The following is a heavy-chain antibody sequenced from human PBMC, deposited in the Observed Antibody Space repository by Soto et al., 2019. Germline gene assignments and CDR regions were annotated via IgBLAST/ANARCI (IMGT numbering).Heavy chain of an antibody. D-gene: IGHD3-3*01. CDR3: ARGGGDFWSGYNFDY. CDR2: IWYDGSNK. Sequence: RRLSCAASGFTFSSYGMHWVRQAPGKGLEWVAVIWYDGSNKYYADSVKGRFTISRDNSKNTLYPQMNSLRAEDTAVYYCARGGGDFWSGYNFDYWGQGTLVTVSS. J-gene: IGHJ4*02. CDR1: GFTFSSYG. V-gene: IGHV3-33*01.